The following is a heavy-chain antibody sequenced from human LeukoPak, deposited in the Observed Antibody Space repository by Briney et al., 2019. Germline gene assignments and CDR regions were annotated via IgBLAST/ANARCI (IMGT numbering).Heavy chain of an antibody. D-gene: IGHD3-16*01. CDR3: AKAAGGGYYYYYYMDV. V-gene: IGHV1-69*13. CDR1: GGTFSSYA. Sequence: SVKVSCKASGGTFSSYAISWVRQAPGQGLEWMGGIIPIFGTANYAQKFQGRVTITADESARTAYMELSSLRSEDTAVYYCAKAAGGGYYYYYYMDVWGKGTTVTISS. CDR2: IIPIFGTA. J-gene: IGHJ6*03.